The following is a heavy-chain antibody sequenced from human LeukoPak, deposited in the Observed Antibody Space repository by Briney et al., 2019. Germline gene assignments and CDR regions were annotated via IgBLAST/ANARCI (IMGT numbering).Heavy chain of an antibody. J-gene: IGHJ6*02. CDR2: INPSGGST. V-gene: IGHV1-46*01. D-gene: IGHD5-12*01. CDR1: GYTFTSYY. Sequence: ASVKVSCNASGYTFTSYYMHWVRQAPGQGLEWMGIINPSGGSTSYAQKFQGRVTMTRDTSTSTVYMELSSLRSEDTAVYYCARSVASYGMDVWGQGTTVTVSS. CDR3: ARSVASYGMDV.